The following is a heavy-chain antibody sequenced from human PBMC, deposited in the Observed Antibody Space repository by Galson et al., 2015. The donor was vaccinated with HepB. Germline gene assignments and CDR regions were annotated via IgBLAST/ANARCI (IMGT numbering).Heavy chain of an antibody. D-gene: IGHD2-2*01. CDR2: ISSAGSTK. Sequence: SLRLSCAASGFTFSDYYMSWIRQAPGKGLEWVSYISSAGSTKYYADSVKGRFTSSRDNAKKSLYLQMNSLRAENTAVYYCARDAHQLWWGQRTLVTVSS. V-gene: IGHV3-11*01. CDR3: ARDAHQLW. J-gene: IGHJ4*02. CDR1: GFTFSDYY.